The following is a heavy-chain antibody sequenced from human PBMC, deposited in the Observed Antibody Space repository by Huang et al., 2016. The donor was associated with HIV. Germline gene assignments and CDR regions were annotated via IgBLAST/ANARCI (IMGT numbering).Heavy chain of an antibody. J-gene: IGHJ4*02. V-gene: IGHV3-23*01. CDR2: IRGSGSST. CDR3: AKGSERSLTGPKYQYYFDY. Sequence: FTFSTSAMSWVRQAPGKGLEGVSGIRGSGSSTYYADSVKGRFTISRDNSRNTLYLQMKSLRVEDTAIYYCAKGSERSLTGPKYQYYFDYWGQGTLVTVSS. CDR1: FTFSTSA. D-gene: IGHD3-3*01.